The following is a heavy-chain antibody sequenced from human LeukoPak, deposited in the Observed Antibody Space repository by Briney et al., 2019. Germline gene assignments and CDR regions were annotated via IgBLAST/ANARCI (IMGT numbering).Heavy chain of an antibody. CDR2: IYTTGMT. J-gene: IGHJ4*02. V-gene: IGHV4-4*07. CDR3: ARAGYTISSYRFDY. CDR1: GGSINSYW. D-gene: IGHD3-16*02. Sequence: SETLSLTCSVSGGSINSYWWSWIRQPAGKGLEFIGRIYTTGMTNYNPSLKSRVSMSVDTSKNQLSLELRSVTAADTAVYFCARAGYTISSYRFDYWGQGALVTVSS.